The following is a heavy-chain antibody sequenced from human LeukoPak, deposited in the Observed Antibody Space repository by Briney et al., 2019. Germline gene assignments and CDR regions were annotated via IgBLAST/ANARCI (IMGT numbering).Heavy chain of an antibody. J-gene: IGHJ4*02. Sequence: GGSLRLSCAASGFTFSSYGMHWVRQAPGKGLGWVAFIRYDGNNKYYADSVKGRFTISRDNSKNTLYLQMNSLRAEDTAVYYCAKGGSSWYYYFDYWGQGTLVTVSS. CDR2: IRYDGNNK. CDR3: AKGGSSWYYYFDY. D-gene: IGHD6-13*01. V-gene: IGHV3-30*02. CDR1: GFTFSSYG.